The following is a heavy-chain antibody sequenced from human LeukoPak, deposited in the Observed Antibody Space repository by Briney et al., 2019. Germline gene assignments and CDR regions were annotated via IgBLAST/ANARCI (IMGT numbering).Heavy chain of an antibody. Sequence: PSETLSLTCTVSGGSISSGSYYWSWIRQPAGKGLEWIGRIYTSGSTNYNPSLKSRVTISVDTSKNQFSLKLSSVTAADTAAYYCARAPLGGGPIDAFDIWGQGTMVTVSS. CDR2: IYTSGST. J-gene: IGHJ3*02. CDR1: GGSISSGSYY. CDR3: ARAPLGGGPIDAFDI. V-gene: IGHV4-61*02. D-gene: IGHD1-26*01.